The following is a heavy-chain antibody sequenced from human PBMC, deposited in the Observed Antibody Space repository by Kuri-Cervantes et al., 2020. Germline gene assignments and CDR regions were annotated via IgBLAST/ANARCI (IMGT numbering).Heavy chain of an antibody. CDR1: GFTFRSYA. V-gene: IGHV3-7*01. D-gene: IGHD5-12*01. CDR3: ARGGGYGDGLIRYYYYYGMDV. Sequence: GESLKISCAASGFTFRSYAMSWVRQAPGKGLEWVANIKQDGSEKYYVDSVKGRSTISRDNSKNTLYLQMNSLRAEDTAVYYCARGGGYGDGLIRYYYYYGMDVWGQGTTVTVSS. J-gene: IGHJ6*02. CDR2: IKQDGSEK.